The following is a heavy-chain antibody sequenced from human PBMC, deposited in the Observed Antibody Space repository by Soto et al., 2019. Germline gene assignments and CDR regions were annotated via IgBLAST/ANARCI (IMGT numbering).Heavy chain of an antibody. CDR1: GFTFRNYA. V-gene: IGHV3-23*01. CDR2: ISGAGDNT. J-gene: IGHJ5*02. D-gene: IGHD2-15*01. Sequence: EVQLLESGGGLVQPGGSLRLSCEASGFTFRNYAMSWVRQAPGKGLEWVSAISGAGDNTYYADSVKGRYTISRDQSKNTLYLQMNGLRAEDTALSYCAKYKGAGGGSCFDNWGQGALVTVSA. CDR3: AKYKGAGGGSCFDN.